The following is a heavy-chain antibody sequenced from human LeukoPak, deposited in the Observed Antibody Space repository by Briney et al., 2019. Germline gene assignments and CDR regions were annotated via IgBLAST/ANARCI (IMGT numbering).Heavy chain of an antibody. CDR2: FYISGNT. D-gene: IGHD4-11*01. Sequence: SETLSLTCTVSGGSISSNYWSWVRQPAGRGLEWIGRFYISGNTKYNPSLKSRVTMSIDTSKNQFSLKLTSVTAADTAVYYCARDARLHYYFDYWGQGTLVTVSS. CDR3: ARDARLHYYFDY. J-gene: IGHJ4*02. CDR1: GGSISSNY. V-gene: IGHV4-4*07.